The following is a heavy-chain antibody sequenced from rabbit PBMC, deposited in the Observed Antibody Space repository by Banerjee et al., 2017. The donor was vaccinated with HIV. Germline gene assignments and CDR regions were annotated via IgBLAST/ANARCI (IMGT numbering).Heavy chain of an antibody. CDR2: IYGGSSGST. V-gene: IGHV1S45*01. CDR1: GFSFSSSYH. D-gene: IGHD4-2*01. CDR3: ARDRADSTYYFNL. Sequence: QEQLVESGGDLVQPGASLTLTCTASGFSFSSSYHMCWVRQAPGKGLEWIACIYGGSSGSTYYASWAKGRFTISKTSSTTVTLQMPSLTAADTATYFCARDRADSTYYFNLWGPGTLVTVS. J-gene: IGHJ4*01.